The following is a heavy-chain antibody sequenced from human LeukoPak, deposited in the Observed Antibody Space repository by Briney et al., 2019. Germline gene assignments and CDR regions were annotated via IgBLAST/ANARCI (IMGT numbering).Heavy chain of an antibody. Sequence: GGSLRLSCAASGFTFDDYAMHWVRQAPGKGLEWVSGISWNSGSIGYADSVKGRFTISRDNAKNSLYLQMNSLRAEDTALYYCAKDTGYGYFDWLLHYWGQGTLVTVSS. CDR2: ISWNSGSI. D-gene: IGHD3-9*01. CDR3: AKDTGYGYFDWLLHY. CDR1: GFTFDDYA. V-gene: IGHV3-9*01. J-gene: IGHJ4*02.